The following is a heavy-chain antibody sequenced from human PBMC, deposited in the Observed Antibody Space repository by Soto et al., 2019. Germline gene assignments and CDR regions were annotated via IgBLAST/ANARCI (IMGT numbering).Heavy chain of an antibody. J-gene: IGHJ4*02. V-gene: IGHV3-7*04. CDR3: VRGEGCVDY. CDR1: GFSFGSYW. Sequence: GGSLRLSCAASGFSFGSYWMTWVRQTPGKGLEWVANVNEDGSEKHYVDSVKGRFTISRDNPERSLYLQVNSVRAEDTAVYSCVRGEGCVDYWGLGTLVTVSS. D-gene: IGHD2-8*01. CDR2: VNEDGSEK.